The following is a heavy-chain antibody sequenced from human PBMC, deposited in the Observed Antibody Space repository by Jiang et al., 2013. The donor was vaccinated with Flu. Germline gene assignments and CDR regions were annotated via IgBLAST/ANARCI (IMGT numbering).Heavy chain of an antibody. CDR2: TYYRSKWYN. CDR3: ARGYSSSFDY. J-gene: IGHJ4*02. V-gene: IGHV6-1*01. D-gene: IGHD5-18*01. Sequence: EWLGRTYYRSKWYNEYSVSVKSRITINPDTSKNQFSLQLNSVTPEDTAVYYCARGYSSSFDYWGQGTLVTVSS.